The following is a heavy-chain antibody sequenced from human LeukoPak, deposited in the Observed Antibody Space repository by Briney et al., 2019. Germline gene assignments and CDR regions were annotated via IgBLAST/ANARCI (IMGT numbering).Heavy chain of an antibody. J-gene: IGHJ4*02. CDR3: AKPDYGDYLDY. Sequence: GGSLRLSCAASGFTFSSYAMHWVRQAPGKGLEWVAVISYDGSNKYYADSVKGRFTISRDNSKNTLYLQMNSLRAEDTAVYYCAKPDYGDYLDYWGQGTLVTVSS. CDR1: GFTFSSYA. D-gene: IGHD4-17*01. CDR2: ISYDGSNK. V-gene: IGHV3-30-3*02.